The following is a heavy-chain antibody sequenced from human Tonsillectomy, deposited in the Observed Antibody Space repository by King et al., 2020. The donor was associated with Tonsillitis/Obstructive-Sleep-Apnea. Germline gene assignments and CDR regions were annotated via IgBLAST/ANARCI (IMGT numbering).Heavy chain of an antibody. CDR3: ARGDLDFWSGSYYFDY. D-gene: IGHD3-3*01. CDR2: IFYSGST. CDR1: GGSVSSGSYY. V-gene: IGHV4-61*03. Sequence: QLQESGPGLVKPSETLSLTCTVSGGSVSSGSYYWSWIRQPPGKGLEWIGYIFYSGSTNYNPSLKSRVTISVDTSKNHFSLKLSSVTAADTAVYYCARGDLDFWSGSYYFDYWGQGTLVTVSS. J-gene: IGHJ4*02.